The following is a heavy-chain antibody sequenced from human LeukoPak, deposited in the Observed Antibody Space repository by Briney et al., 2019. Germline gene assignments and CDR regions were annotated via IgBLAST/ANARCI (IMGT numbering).Heavy chain of an antibody. CDR2: ISGSGGST. Sequence: GGSLRLSCSASGFTFSSYAMSWVRQAPGKGLEWVSAISGSGGSTYYADSVKGRFTISRDNSKNTLYLQMNSLRAEDTAVYYCAKIFGMATGGFDYWGQGTLVTVSS. CDR3: AKIFGMATGGFDY. D-gene: IGHD5-24*01. V-gene: IGHV3-23*01. CDR1: GFTFSSYA. J-gene: IGHJ4*02.